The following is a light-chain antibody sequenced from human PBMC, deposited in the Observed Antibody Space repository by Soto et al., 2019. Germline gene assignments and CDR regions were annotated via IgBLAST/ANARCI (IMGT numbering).Light chain of an antibody. CDR1: SSDVGGYNY. CDR3: SSYTSSSTRV. CDR2: EVS. Sequence: QSVLTQPASVSGSPGQSITISCTGTSSDVGGYNYVSWYQQHPGKAPKLMIYEVSNRPSGVSYRFSGSKSGNTASLTISGLQAEDEADYYCSSYTSSSTRVFGGGTQLTVL. V-gene: IGLV2-14*01. J-gene: IGLJ2*01.